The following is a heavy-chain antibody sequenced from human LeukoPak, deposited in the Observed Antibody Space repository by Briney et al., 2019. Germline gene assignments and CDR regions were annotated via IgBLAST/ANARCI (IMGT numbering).Heavy chain of an antibody. CDR3: ARPYCTIITCYLDS. V-gene: IGHV1-2*02. D-gene: IGHD2-8*01. CDR2: INPHSGGT. J-gene: IGHJ4*02. CDR1: GYSFTGYY. Sequence: ASVKVSCKASGYSFTGYYMHWVRQAPGQGLEWMGWINPHSGGTSYAQKFQGRVTLTTDTSITTGYMELSRLRSDDTAVYYCARPYCTIITCYLDSWGQGTLVTVSS.